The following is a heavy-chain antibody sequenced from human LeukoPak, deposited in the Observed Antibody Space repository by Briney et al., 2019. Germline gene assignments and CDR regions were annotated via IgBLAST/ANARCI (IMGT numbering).Heavy chain of an antibody. Sequence: PSETLSLTCTVSGGSIRSGGYYWGWIRQPPGKGLEWIATIYYSGSTYSNPSLKSRVTISVDTSKNQFSLKLSSVTAADTAVYYCSRGMLQFWGKGTTVTISS. CDR2: IYYSGST. CDR1: GGSIRSGGYY. V-gene: IGHV4-39*01. J-gene: IGHJ6*04. CDR3: SRGMLQF. D-gene: IGHD3-16*01.